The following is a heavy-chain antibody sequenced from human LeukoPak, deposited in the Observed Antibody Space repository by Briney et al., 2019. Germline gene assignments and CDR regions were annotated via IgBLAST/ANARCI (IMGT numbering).Heavy chain of an antibody. Sequence: GGSLRPSCAASGFTFTTYAMSWVRQAPGKGLEWVSSISSSGGSTHYADSVKGRFTISRDNSKNTLYVQMNSLRAEDTAVYYCAKLTGMFSYWGQGALVTVSS. V-gene: IGHV3-23*01. CDR3: AKLTGMFSY. CDR2: ISSSGGST. CDR1: GFTFTTYA. D-gene: IGHD1-20*01. J-gene: IGHJ4*02.